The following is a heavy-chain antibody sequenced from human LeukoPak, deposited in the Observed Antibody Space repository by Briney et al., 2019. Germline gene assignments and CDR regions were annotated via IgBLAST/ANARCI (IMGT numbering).Heavy chain of an antibody. J-gene: IGHJ2*01. D-gene: IGHD2-21*02. Sequence: SETVSLTCGVSGGTISSGGYSWSSIRQPPGKGLEWIGYIYHSGSTYYNPSLKSRVTISVDRSKNQFSLKLSSVTAADTAVYYCARLVVVTAIPGWYFDLWGRGTLVTVSS. CDR1: GGTISSGGYS. CDR3: ARLVVVTAIPGWYFDL. CDR2: IYHSGST. V-gene: IGHV4-30-2*01.